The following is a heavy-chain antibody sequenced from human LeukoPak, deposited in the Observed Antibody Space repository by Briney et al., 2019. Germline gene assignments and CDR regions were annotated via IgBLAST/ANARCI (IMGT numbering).Heavy chain of an antibody. CDR3: AGGSGWPHFDY. V-gene: IGHV4-59*01. D-gene: IGHD6-19*01. CDR2: IYDSGST. CDR1: GGSISSYY. J-gene: IGHJ4*02. Sequence: SETLSLTCTVSGGSISSYYWSWIRQPPGKGLEWIGYIYDSGSTNYNPSLKSRVTISVDTSKNQFSLNPSSVTAADTAVYYCAGGSGWPHFDYWGQGDLVTVSS.